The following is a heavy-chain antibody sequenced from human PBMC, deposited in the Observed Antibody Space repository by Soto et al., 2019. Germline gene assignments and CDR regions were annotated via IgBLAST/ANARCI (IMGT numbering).Heavy chain of an antibody. CDR3: ARLDRVSCICGISTSCHTYYYGMDV. D-gene: IGHD2-2*01. Sequence: SLMVSCTGSGYSYTSYWTGSLRQMHGKGLEWMGIIYPGDSDTRYSPPFQGQVTISADKSISTAYLQWSSLKASDTAMYYCARLDRVSCICGISTSCHTYYYGMDVWCQGTTVTVSS. V-gene: IGHV5-51*01. CDR2: IYPGDSDT. CDR1: GYSYTSYW. J-gene: IGHJ6*02.